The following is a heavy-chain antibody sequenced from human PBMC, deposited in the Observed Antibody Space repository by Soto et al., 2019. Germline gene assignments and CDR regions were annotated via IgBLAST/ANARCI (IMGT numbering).Heavy chain of an antibody. V-gene: IGHV4-59*01. CDR1: GGSISSYY. CDR2: IYYSGST. CDR3: AREYPEGAFDI. J-gene: IGHJ3*02. D-gene: IGHD2-2*01. Sequence: PSETLSLTCTVSGGSISSYYWSWIRQPPGKGLEWIGYIYYSGSTNYNPSLKSRVTISVDTSKNQFSLKLSSVTAADTAVYYCAREYPEGAFDIWGQGTIVTVSS.